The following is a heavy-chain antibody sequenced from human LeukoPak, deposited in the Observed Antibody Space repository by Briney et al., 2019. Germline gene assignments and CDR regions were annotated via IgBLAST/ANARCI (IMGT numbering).Heavy chain of an antibody. CDR3: ATHSGSYYFEVFHYYYMDV. Sequence: GGSLRLSCAASGFTFSSYSMNWVRQAPGKGLEWVSSISSISSYIYYADSVKGRFTISRDNSKNTLYLQMNSLRAEDTALYYCATHSGSYYFEVFHYYYMDVWGKGTTVTVSS. CDR1: GFTFSSYS. V-gene: IGHV3-21*04. J-gene: IGHJ6*03. D-gene: IGHD1-26*01. CDR2: ISSISSYI.